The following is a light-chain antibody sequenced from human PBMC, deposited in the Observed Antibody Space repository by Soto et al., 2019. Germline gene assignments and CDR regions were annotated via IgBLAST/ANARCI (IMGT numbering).Light chain of an antibody. J-gene: IGLJ2*01. V-gene: IGLV1-51*02. Sequence: QSVLTQPPSVSASPGQKVSISCSGSSSNIGNNYVAWYQQLPGTAPKHLIYEDNKRPSGIPDRFSGSKSGTSATLGITGLQTGDEADYFCATWDSSLRVVLFGGGTKLTVL. CDR3: ATWDSSLRVVL. CDR2: EDN. CDR1: SSNIGNNY.